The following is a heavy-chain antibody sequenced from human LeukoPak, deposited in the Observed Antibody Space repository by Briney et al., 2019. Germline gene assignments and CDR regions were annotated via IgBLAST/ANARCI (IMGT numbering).Heavy chain of an antibody. V-gene: IGHV4-59*01. CDR3: AKTDVSMWGKFYFDY. CDR1: GGSISSYY. Sequence: PSETPSLTCTVSGGSISSYYWSWIRQPPGKALEWIGYIYYSGSTTYNPSLKSRVTISVDTSKNQLSLKLSSVTAADTALYYCAKTDVSMWGKFYFDYWGQGTLVTVSS. CDR2: IYYSGST. J-gene: IGHJ4*02. D-gene: IGHD1-26*01.